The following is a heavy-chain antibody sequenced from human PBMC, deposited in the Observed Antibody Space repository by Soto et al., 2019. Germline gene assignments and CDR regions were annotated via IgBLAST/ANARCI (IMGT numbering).Heavy chain of an antibody. CDR3: ANHWEPEDPDAFAI. V-gene: IGHV3-30*18. J-gene: IGHJ3*02. D-gene: IGHD1-26*01. CDR2: ISYDGSNK. Sequence: GGSLRLSCAASGFTFSSYGMHWVRQAPGKGLEWVAVISYDGSNKYYADSVKGRFTISRDNSKNTLYLQMNSLRAEDTAVYYCANHWEPEDPDAFAIPGQGTMV. CDR1: GFTFSSYG.